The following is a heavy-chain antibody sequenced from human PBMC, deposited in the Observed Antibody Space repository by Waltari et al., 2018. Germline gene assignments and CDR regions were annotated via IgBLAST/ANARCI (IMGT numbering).Heavy chain of an antibody. CDR3: AKVFAGAITGPGAFDI. Sequence: QVQLVESGGGVVQPGGSLRLSCAASGFTFSSYGMHWVRQAPGKGLEWVAFIRYDGSNKYYADSVKGRFTISRDNSKNTLYLQMNSLRAEDTAVYYCAKVFAGAITGPGAFDIWGQGTMVTVSS. J-gene: IGHJ3*02. CDR2: IRYDGSNK. D-gene: IGHD3-16*02. CDR1: GFTFSSYG. V-gene: IGHV3-30*02.